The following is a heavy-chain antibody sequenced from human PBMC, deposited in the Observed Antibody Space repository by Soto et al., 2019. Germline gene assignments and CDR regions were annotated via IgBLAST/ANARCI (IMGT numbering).Heavy chain of an antibody. CDR1: GYTLTSYD. Sequence: QVQLVQSGAEVKKPGASVKVSCKASGYTLTSYDINWVRQATGQGLEWMGWMHPNSGNTGYAQKFQGRVTMTRNTSISTAYMELSSLRSEDTAVYYCARSPELVRRGTNPYYYDYGMDVCGQGTTVTVSS. V-gene: IGHV1-8*01. CDR3: ARSPELVRRGTNPYYYDYGMDV. J-gene: IGHJ6*02. D-gene: IGHD6-6*01. CDR2: MHPNSGNT.